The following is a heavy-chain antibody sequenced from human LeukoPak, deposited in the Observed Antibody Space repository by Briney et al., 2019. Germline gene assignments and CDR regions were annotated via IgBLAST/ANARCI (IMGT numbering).Heavy chain of an antibody. V-gene: IGHV3-7*01. CDR1: GSTFTNHW. Sequence: GGSLRLSCVTSGSTFTNHWMSWVRQAPGKGLEWVANIREDGGHTNYVDSVKGRFTTSRDNAKTLFLQVDGLRVDDTAVYFCARDGRGGHNDFWGQGTLITVSS. D-gene: IGHD4-23*01. CDR2: IREDGGHT. CDR3: ARDGRGGHNDF. J-gene: IGHJ4*02.